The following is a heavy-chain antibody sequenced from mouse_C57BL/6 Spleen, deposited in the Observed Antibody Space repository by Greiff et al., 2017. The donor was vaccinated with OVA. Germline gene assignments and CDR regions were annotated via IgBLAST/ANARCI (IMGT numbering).Heavy chain of an antibody. Sequence: EVQLQQSGPELVKPGASVKISCKASGYTFTDYYMNWVKQSHGKSLEWIGDINPNNGGTSYNQKFKGKATLTVDKSSSTAYMELRSLTSEDSAVYYCARWGRNYGPYAMDYWGQGTSVTVSS. CDR2: INPNNGGT. V-gene: IGHV1-26*01. J-gene: IGHJ4*01. CDR1: GYTFTDYY. D-gene: IGHD1-2*01. CDR3: ARWGRNYGPYAMDY.